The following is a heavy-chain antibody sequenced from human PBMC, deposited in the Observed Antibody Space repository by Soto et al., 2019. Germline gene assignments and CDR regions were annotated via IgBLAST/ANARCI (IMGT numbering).Heavy chain of an antibody. Sequence: EVQLLESGGGLVQPGGSLRLSCAASGFTFSSYAMSWVRQAPGKGLEWVAAITDSGTSTYYADSVKGRFTMSRDNSRNTLFLQMNSLSAEDTALYYCAKTIRDYTGSDSHFDYWGRGTLVIVSS. V-gene: IGHV3-23*01. CDR3: AKTIRDYTGSDSHFDY. D-gene: IGHD1-26*01. J-gene: IGHJ4*02. CDR1: GFTFSSYA. CDR2: ITDSGTST.